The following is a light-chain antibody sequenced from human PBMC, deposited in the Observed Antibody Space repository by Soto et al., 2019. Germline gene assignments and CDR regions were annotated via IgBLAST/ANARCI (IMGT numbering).Light chain of an antibody. Sequence: EIVMTQSPATLSVSPGERATLSCRASQSISTNLAWYQQKPGQAPRLLIYGASTRATGIPARFGGSGSGTEFTLTISSLQSKDFAIYYCQQYNNWPPLTFGGGTKVEIK. CDR1: QSISTN. CDR3: QQYNNWPPLT. J-gene: IGKJ4*01. CDR2: GAS. V-gene: IGKV3-15*01.